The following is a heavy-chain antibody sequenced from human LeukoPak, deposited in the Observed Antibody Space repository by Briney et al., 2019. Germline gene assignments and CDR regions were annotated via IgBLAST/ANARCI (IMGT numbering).Heavy chain of an antibody. Sequence: GGSLRPSCAASGFAFSGYAMHWVRQAPGKGLQYVSAISPTGGSTYYADSVKGRFSISRDNSKNTLYLQMSSLRPEDTAVYYCVPKGTEGYWGQGTLVTVSS. V-gene: IGHV3-64D*06. CDR2: ISPTGGST. CDR3: VPKGTEGY. CDR1: GFAFSGYA. J-gene: IGHJ4*02.